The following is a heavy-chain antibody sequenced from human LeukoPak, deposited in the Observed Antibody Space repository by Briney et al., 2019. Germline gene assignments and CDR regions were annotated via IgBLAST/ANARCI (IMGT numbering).Heavy chain of an antibody. CDR2: INRSGST. Sequence: SETLSLTCAVYGGSFSGYYWSWIRQPPGKGLEWIGEINRSGSTNYNPSLKSRVTISVDTSKNQFSLKLSSVTAADTAVYYCARGGCSSTSCYTGSGYYYYGMDVWGQGTTVTVSS. CDR3: ARGGCSSTSCYTGSGYYYYGMDV. D-gene: IGHD2-2*02. V-gene: IGHV4-34*01. CDR1: GGSFSGYY. J-gene: IGHJ6*02.